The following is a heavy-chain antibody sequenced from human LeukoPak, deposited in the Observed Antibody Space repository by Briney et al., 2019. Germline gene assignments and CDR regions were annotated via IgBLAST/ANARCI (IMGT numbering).Heavy chain of an antibody. J-gene: IGHJ4*02. Sequence: ASVKVSCKASGYTFTSYGISWVRQAPGQGLEWMGWISAYNGNTNYAQKLQGRVTMTTDTSTSTAYMELRSLRSDDTAVYYCARDMESDIVVVPDAYYWGQGTLITVSS. V-gene: IGHV1-18*01. D-gene: IGHD2-2*01. CDR3: ARDMESDIVVVPDAYY. CDR1: GYTFTSYG. CDR2: ISAYNGNT.